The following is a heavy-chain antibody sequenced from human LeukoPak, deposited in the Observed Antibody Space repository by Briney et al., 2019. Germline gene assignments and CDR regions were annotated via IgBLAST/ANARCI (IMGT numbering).Heavy chain of an antibody. D-gene: IGHD2-15*01. V-gene: IGHV3-21*01. Sequence: GGSLRLSCAASGFTFSSYSMNWVRQAPGKGLEWVSSISSSSSYIYYADSVKGRFTISRDNAKNSLYLQMNSLRAEDTAVYYCARDHTDRYCSGGSCYFDYWGQGTLVTVSS. J-gene: IGHJ4*02. CDR1: GFTFSSYS. CDR2: ISSSSSYI. CDR3: ARDHTDRYCSGGSCYFDY.